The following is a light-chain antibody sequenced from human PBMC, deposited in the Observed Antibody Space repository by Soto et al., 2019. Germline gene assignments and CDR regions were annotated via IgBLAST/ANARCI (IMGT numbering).Light chain of an antibody. J-gene: IGKJ1*01. CDR3: DQYDDVPPWT. Sequence: DIQMTQSPSSLSASVGDRVTITCQASQDISNYLNWYQQKPGKAPKLLIYDASNLETWVASRFSGSGSGTDITFTISSLQAEDIATYYCDQYDDVPPWTFGQGTKVEIK. V-gene: IGKV1-33*01. CDR2: DAS. CDR1: QDISNY.